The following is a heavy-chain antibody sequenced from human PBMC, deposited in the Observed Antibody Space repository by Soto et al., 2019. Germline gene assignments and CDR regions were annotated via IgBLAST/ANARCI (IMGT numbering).Heavy chain of an antibody. Sequence: QVQLQESGPGLVKSSETLSLTCTVSGASVGSTSYHWSWIRQPPGKGLEWIGWIYYSGTTSYNPSLNSLVTRSLDISNNQFSLKLSSVSAADTALNYCATRVGATTPRLWGQGNLVSVSS. CDR1: GASVGSTSYH. CDR3: ATRVGATTPRL. V-gene: IGHV4-61*01. J-gene: IGHJ4*02. D-gene: IGHD1-26*01. CDR2: IYYSGTT.